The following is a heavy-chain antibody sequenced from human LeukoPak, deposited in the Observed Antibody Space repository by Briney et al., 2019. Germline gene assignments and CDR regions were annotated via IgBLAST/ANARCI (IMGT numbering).Heavy chain of an antibody. V-gene: IGHV4-39*01. Sequence: PSETLSLTCTVSGGAVSGGSISTTSYYWGWIRQPPGKGLEWIGSIAYSGSTYYNPSLKSQATVSVDTSKNQLSLKLSSVTAADTAVYYCARLGHYYDSSGSPLWGQGTLVTVSS. CDR1: GGSISTTSYY. CDR3: ARLGHYYDSSGSPL. D-gene: IGHD3-22*01. J-gene: IGHJ4*02. CDR2: IAYSGST.